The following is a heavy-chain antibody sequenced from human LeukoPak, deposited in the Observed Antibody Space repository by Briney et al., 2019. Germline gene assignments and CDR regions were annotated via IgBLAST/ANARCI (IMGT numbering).Heavy chain of an antibody. CDR3: ATTCSGGSCYSPPRWFDS. J-gene: IGHJ5*01. CDR2: IILIFGTA. D-gene: IGHD2-15*01. V-gene: IGHV1-69*05. CDR1: GGTFSSYA. Sequence: ASVKVSCKASGGTFSSYAISWVRQAPGQGLEWMGGIILIFGTANYAQKFQGRVTITTDESTSTAYMELSSLRSEDTAVYYCATTCSGGSCYSPPRWFDSRGQGTLVTVSS.